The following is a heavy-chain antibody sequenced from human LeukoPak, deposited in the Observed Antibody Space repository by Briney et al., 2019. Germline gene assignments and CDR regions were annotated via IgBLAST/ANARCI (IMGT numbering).Heavy chain of an antibody. D-gene: IGHD1-26*01. CDR2: TRNKANSYTT. Sequence: GGSLRLSCAASGFTFSDHYMDWVRQAPGKGLEWVGRTRNKANSYTTEYAASVKGRFTISRDDSKNSLYLQMNSLKTEDTAVYYCARDRIVGATLGYFDLWGRGTLVTVSS. J-gene: IGHJ2*01. V-gene: IGHV3-72*01. CDR1: GFTFSDHY. CDR3: ARDRIVGATLGYFDL.